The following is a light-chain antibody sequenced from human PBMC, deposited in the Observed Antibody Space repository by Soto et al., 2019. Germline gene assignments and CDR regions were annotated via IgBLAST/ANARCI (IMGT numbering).Light chain of an antibody. CDR3: GSYAGNATLV. J-gene: IGLJ7*01. V-gene: IGLV2-23*02. CDR2: EVI. Sequence: QSALTQPASVSGSPGQSITISCTGTSSDVGSYNLVSWYQRHPGKAPKLMVFEVIKRPSGVSNRFSGSKSGNTASLTISGLQDQDEADYYCGSYAGNATLVFGGGTQLTVL. CDR1: SSDVGSYNL.